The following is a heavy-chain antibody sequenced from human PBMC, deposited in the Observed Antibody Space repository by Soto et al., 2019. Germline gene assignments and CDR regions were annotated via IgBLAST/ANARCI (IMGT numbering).Heavy chain of an antibody. V-gene: IGHV1-69*13. CDR3: ARDLEFRDGNISHLDS. D-gene: IGHD2-21*01. Sequence: SVKVSCKASGGTFRNHVFNWVRQAAGQGLEWMGGIIPIIGTPNYAQKFQGRVTITADASTNTVYLEVSSLRSQDTAVYYCARDLEFRDGNISHLDSWGQGTLVTVSS. CDR1: GGTFRNHV. J-gene: IGHJ4*02. CDR2: IIPIIGTP.